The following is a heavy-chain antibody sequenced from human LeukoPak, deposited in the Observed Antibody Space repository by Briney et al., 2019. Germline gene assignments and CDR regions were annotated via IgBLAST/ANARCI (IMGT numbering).Heavy chain of an antibody. Sequence: SETLSLTCTVSGYSISSGYYWGWIQQPPGKGLEWIGTIYHSGSTYYNPSLKSRVTISVDTSKNQFSLKLSSVTAADTAVYYCARGIWFGELSDYFDYWGQGTLVTVSS. D-gene: IGHD3-10*01. J-gene: IGHJ4*02. CDR3: ARGIWFGELSDYFDY. CDR2: IYHSGST. V-gene: IGHV4-38-2*02. CDR1: GYSISSGYY.